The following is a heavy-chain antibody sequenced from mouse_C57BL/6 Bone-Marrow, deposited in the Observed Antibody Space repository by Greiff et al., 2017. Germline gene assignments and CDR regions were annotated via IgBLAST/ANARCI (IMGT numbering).Heavy chain of an antibody. CDR2: INYDGSST. CDR1: GFTFSDYY. V-gene: IGHV5-16*01. J-gene: IGHJ1*03. Sequence: EVQRVESEGGLVQPGSSMKLSCTASGFTFSDYYMAWVRQVPEKGLEWVANINYDGSSTYYLDSLKSRFIISRDNATNILYLQMSSLKSEDTATYYCARVGDWYFDVWGTGTTVTVSS. CDR3: ARVGDWYFDV.